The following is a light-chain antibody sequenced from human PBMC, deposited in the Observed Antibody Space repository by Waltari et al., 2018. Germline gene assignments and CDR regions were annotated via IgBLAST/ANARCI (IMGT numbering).Light chain of an antibody. CDR1: LLAKKY. V-gene: IGLV3-27*01. CDR2: KDS. CDR3: YSAADNNRV. J-gene: IGLJ2*01. Sequence: SYELTQPSSVSVSPGQTARDTCSGDLLAKKYARWFQQKSGQAPVLVIQKDSERPSGVPERFSGSSSGTTVTLTISGAQVEDEADYYCYSAADNNRVFGGGTKLTVL.